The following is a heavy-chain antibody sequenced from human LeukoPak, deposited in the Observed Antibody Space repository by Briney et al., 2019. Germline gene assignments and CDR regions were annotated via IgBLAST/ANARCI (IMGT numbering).Heavy chain of an antibody. CDR2: IIPIFGTA. J-gene: IGHJ4*02. Sequence: PGASVKVSCKASGGTFSSYAISWVRQAPGQGLEWMGGIIPIFGTANYAQKFQGRVTITADESTSTAYMELSSLRSEDTAVYYCARNPTNGDYVIGCFDYWGQGTLVTVSS. V-gene: IGHV1-69*13. CDR3: ARNPTNGDYVIGCFDY. CDR1: GGTFSSYA. D-gene: IGHD4-17*01.